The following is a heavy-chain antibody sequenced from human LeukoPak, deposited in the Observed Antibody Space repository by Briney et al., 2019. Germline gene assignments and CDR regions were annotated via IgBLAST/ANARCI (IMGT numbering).Heavy chain of an antibody. D-gene: IGHD4-17*01. CDR2: IGSSSTTI. Sequence: GGSLRLSCAASGFTFGTYSMTWVRQAPGKGLEWVSYIGSSSTTIYYADSVKGRFTISRDNTKNSLYLQMSSLRAEDTAVYYCARDRVTTSSSWYLDLWGRGTLVTVSS. J-gene: IGHJ2*01. V-gene: IGHV3-48*04. CDR3: ARDRVTTSSSWYLDL. CDR1: GFTFGTYS.